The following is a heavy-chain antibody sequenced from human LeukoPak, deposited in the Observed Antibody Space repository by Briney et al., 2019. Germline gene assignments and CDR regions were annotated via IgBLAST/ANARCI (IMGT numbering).Heavy chain of an antibody. V-gene: IGHV3-48*04. J-gene: IGHJ4*02. CDR3: ARTYGSGNNGDY. Sequence: PGGSLRLSCTASGSTFSSYWMTWIRQAPGKGLEWVSYISPTSSTTYYADSVKGRFTIARDNAKNSLYLQMNSLRAEDTAVYYCARTYGSGNNGDYWGQGILVTVSS. CDR2: ISPTSSTT. D-gene: IGHD3-10*01. CDR1: GSTFSSYW.